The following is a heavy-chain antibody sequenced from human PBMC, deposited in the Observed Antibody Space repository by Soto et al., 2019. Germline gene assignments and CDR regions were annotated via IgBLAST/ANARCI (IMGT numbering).Heavy chain of an antibody. D-gene: IGHD6-19*01. CDR2: IYYSVRT. V-gene: IGHV4-39*01. Sequence: QLQLQESGPGLVKPSETLSLTCTVSGDSISSSTSYWSWIRQPPGKGLEWIGNIYYSVRTYYNPSLKSRVTISVDTSKNQFSLKLSSVTAADTAVYFCARHLAVATDRSIDYWGQGTLVTVSS. J-gene: IGHJ4*02. CDR3: ARHLAVATDRSIDY. CDR1: GDSISSSTSY.